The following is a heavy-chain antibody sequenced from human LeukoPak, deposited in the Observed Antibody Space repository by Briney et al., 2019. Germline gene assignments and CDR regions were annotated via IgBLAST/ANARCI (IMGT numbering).Heavy chain of an antibody. V-gene: IGHV4-4*07. D-gene: IGHD3-16*01. J-gene: IGHJ4*02. CDR3: ARDGNSYGPDFDY. Sequence: PSETLSLTCTVSGGSISSYHWSWIRQPAGKGLEWIGRININEGPKYNPSLRSRVTMSADTSRNQFSLRLSSVTAADTAVYYCARDGNSYGPDFDYWGQGTLVTVSS. CDR1: GGSISSYH. CDR2: ININEGP.